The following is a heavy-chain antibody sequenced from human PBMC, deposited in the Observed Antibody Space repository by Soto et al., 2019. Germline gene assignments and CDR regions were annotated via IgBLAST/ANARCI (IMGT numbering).Heavy chain of an antibody. Sequence: PGGSLRLSCVGSGFTFSNSWMSWVRQAPGKGLEWVANIKEDGSEKHYVDSVRGRFIISRDNAKNSLYLQMNSLRVEDTAVYYCARNFHRGQGTLVTVSS. CDR1: GFTFSNSW. CDR3: ARNFH. V-gene: IGHV3-7*01. J-gene: IGHJ4*02. D-gene: IGHD3-3*01. CDR2: IKEDGSEK.